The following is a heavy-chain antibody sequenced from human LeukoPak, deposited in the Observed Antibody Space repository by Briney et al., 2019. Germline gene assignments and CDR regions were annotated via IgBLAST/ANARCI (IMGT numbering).Heavy chain of an antibody. Sequence: SETLSLTCTVSGESLSGFYWNWLRQPPGRGLEGVGGINYGGTTYYTPSLKSRVTLSVDTSKTQFSLRLTAVTAADTAVYYCESRGPVYDGGWYGLDYWGQGILVTVSS. CDR1: GESLSGFY. CDR2: INYGGTT. CDR3: ESRGPVYDGGWYGLDY. V-gene: IGHV4-34*01. D-gene: IGHD6-19*01. J-gene: IGHJ4*02.